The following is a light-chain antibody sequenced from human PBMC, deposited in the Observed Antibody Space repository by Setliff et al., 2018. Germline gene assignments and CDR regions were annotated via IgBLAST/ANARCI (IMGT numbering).Light chain of an antibody. CDR2: EVI. CDR1: ASDVGDYNY. Sequence: QSALTQPASVSGSPGQSITISCTGSASDVGDYNYVSWHQQHPGEAPKLLIYEVISRPSGISNRFSGSKSGNTASLTISGLLAEDVADYFCSSYTSSHTYVFGSATKGTVL. V-gene: IGLV2-14*01. J-gene: IGLJ1*01. CDR3: SSYTSSHTYV.